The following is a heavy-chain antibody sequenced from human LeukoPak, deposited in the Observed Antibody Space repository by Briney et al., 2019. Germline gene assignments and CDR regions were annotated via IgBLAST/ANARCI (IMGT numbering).Heavy chain of an antibody. V-gene: IGHV4-34*01. D-gene: IGHD2-15*01. CDR2: INHSGST. Sequence: PSETLPLTCAVYGGSFSGYYWSWIRQPPGKGLEWIGEINHSGSTNYNPSLKSRVTISVDTSKNQFSLKLSSVTAADTAVYYCARGYCSGGGCYHFDAFDIWGQGTMVTVSS. CDR3: ARGYCSGGGCYHFDAFDI. CDR1: GGSFSGYY. J-gene: IGHJ3*02.